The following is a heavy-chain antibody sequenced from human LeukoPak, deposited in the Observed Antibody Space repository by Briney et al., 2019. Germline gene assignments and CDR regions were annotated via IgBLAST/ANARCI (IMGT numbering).Heavy chain of an antibody. D-gene: IGHD5-18*01. CDR3: AREDTIVLDTAMVLDY. V-gene: IGHV1-46*01. J-gene: IGHJ4*02. CDR1: GYTFTSYY. Sequence: ASVKVSCKASGYTFTSYYMHWVRQAPGQGLEWMGIINPSGGSTSYAQKFQGRVTMTRDMSTSTVYMELSSLRSEDTAVYYCAREDTIVLDTAMVLDYWAREPWSPSPQ. CDR2: INPSGGST.